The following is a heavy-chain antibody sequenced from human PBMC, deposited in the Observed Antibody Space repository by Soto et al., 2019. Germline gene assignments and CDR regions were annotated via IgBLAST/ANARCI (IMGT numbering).Heavy chain of an antibody. CDR1: GDSVSNGDYS. J-gene: IGHJ6*02. CDR3: AGVPYQDYGDSYDYNALDA. V-gene: IGHV4-30-4*08. CDR2: IYYIGGT. D-gene: IGHD4-17*01. Sequence: SETLSLTCSVSGDSVSNGDYSWSWIRQPPGKGLEWIGYIYYIGGTYNNPSLQSRVTISIDTSKNQCSLNLTSLTAADTAVYFGAGVPYQDYGDSYDYNALDAWGPGIPVTVSS.